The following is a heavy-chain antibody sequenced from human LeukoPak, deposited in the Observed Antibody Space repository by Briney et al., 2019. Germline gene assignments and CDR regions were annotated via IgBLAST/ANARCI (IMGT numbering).Heavy chain of an antibody. D-gene: IGHD6-13*01. CDR3: ARDRGYSSRWNFGKDYYMDV. CDR2: IWYDGSHA. CDR1: GFTFSTYG. J-gene: IGHJ6*03. V-gene: IGHV3-33*01. Sequence: PGGSLRLSCSASGFTFSTYGINWVRQAPGKGLEWVAVIWYDGSHANYADAVKGRFTISRDNSKNTLYLQMNSPRAEDTAVYYCARDRGYSSRWNFGKDYYMDVWGKGTTVTVSS.